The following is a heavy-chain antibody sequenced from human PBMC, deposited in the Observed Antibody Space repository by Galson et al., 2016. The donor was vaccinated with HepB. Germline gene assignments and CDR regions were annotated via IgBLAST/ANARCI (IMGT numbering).Heavy chain of an antibody. CDR1: GGSISSGGYY. D-gene: IGHD3-10*01. J-gene: IGHJ5*02. CDR2: VYYSGIT. Sequence: TLSLTCTVSGGSISSGGYYWSWIRQPPGKGLEWIGYVYYSGITYHNLSLKRRVTISEDTSKNQFSLKLRSVTAADTAVYYCARGFGGVGWFDPGGQGTLVTVSS. CDR3: ARGFGGVGWFDP. V-gene: IGHV4-31*03.